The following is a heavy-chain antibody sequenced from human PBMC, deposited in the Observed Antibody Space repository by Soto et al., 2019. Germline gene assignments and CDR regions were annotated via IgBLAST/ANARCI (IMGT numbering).Heavy chain of an antibody. V-gene: IGHV4-59*01. CDR1: GGSISSYY. CDR2: IYYSGST. CDR3: ARAQARQRQLNY. J-gene: IGHJ4*02. Sequence: SETLSLTCTVSGGSISSYYWSWIRQPPGKGLEWIGNIYYSGSTNYNPSLTSRVTISVDTSKNQFSLKLSSVTAADPAVYFCARAQARQRQLNYWDQGTLVTVSS.